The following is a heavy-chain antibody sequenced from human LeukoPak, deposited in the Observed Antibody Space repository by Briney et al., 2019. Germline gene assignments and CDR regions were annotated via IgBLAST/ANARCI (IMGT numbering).Heavy chain of an antibody. Sequence: PGGSLRLSCAASGVTFSYYWMHWVRQAPGKGLVWVSRIDSDGSSTSYAGSVKGRFTISIDNAKNTLYLQMNSLRAEDTALYYCVREGGYDPFENWGQGTLVTVSS. CDR3: VREGGYDPFEN. V-gene: IGHV3-74*01. J-gene: IGHJ4*02. D-gene: IGHD5-12*01. CDR2: IDSDGSST. CDR1: GVTFSYYW.